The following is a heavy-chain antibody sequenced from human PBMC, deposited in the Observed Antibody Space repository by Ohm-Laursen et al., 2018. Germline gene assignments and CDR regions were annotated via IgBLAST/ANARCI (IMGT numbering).Heavy chain of an antibody. V-gene: IGHV1-8*01. CDR2: MNPKNDDT. CDR1: GYTFINYD. CDR3: ARGRLSGTRRALDI. Sequence: SSVKVSCKTSGYTFINYDIHWVLQASGQGLEWMGWMNPKNDDTGYAHKFQGRVTMSRNTSISTANLEMTSLRSEDTAVYYCARGRLSGTRRALDIWGQGTLVTVSS. D-gene: IGHD1-7*01. J-gene: IGHJ3*02.